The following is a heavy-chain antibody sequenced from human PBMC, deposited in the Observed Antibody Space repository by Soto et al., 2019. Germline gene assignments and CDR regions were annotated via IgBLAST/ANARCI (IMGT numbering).Heavy chain of an antibody. D-gene: IGHD1-1*01. CDR1: GFTFSDYY. Sequence: QVQLVESGGGLVKPGGSLRLSCAASGFTFSDYYMSWIRQAPGKGLEWVSYISSSGSTIYYADSVKGRFTISRDNAKNSLYLQMNSLRAEDTAVYYCARDLLERREAKSVYYYYMDVWGKGTTVTVSS. CDR3: ARDLLERREAKSVYYYYMDV. J-gene: IGHJ6*03. V-gene: IGHV3-11*01. CDR2: ISSSGSTI.